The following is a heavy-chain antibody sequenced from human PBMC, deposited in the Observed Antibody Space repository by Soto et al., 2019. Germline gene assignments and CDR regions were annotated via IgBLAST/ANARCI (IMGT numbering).Heavy chain of an antibody. Sequence: QITLKESGPTLVKPTQTLTLTCTFSGFSLSTSGVGVGWIRQPPGQALEWLALIYWDDDKRYSPSLKSRLTITKDTSKNQVVLTMTNMDPVDTATYYCARGITYYYGSGSYYIIFDYWGQGTLVTVSS. CDR1: GFSLSTSGVG. J-gene: IGHJ4*02. CDR3: ARGITYYYGSGSYYIIFDY. V-gene: IGHV2-5*02. D-gene: IGHD3-10*01. CDR2: IYWDDDK.